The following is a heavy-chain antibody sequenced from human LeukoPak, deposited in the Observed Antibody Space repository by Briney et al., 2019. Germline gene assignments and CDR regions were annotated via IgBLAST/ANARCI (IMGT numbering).Heavy chain of an antibody. D-gene: IGHD3-22*01. Sequence: SETLSFTCTVSGGPISSYYWSWIRQPPGKGLEWIGYIYYSGSTNYNPSLKSRVTISVDTSKNQFSLKLSSVTAADTAVYYCARHVSDDNSGYHQSDYYFDYWRQGTLVTVSS. J-gene: IGHJ4*02. CDR3: ARHVSDDNSGYHQSDYYFDY. CDR1: GGPISSYY. CDR2: IYYSGST. V-gene: IGHV4-59*08.